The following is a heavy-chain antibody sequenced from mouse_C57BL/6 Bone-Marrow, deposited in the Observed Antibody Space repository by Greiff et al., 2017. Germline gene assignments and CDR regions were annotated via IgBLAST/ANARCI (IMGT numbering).Heavy chain of an antibody. CDR1: GYTFTDYY. CDR2: INPNNGGT. Sequence: EVQGVESGPELVKPGASVKISCKASGYTFTDYYMNWVKQSHGKSLEWIGDINPNNGGTSYNQKFKGKATLTVDKSSSTAYMELRSLTSEDSAVYYCARTVVATNYFDYWGQGTTLTVSS. D-gene: IGHD1-1*01. J-gene: IGHJ2*01. CDR3: ARTVVATNYFDY. V-gene: IGHV1-26*01.